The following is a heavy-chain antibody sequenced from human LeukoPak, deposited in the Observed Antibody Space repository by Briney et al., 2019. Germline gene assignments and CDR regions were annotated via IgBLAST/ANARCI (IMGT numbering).Heavy chain of an antibody. V-gene: IGHV1-18*01. CDR3: ARDPNYYGSGSYGPFDY. D-gene: IGHD3-10*01. J-gene: IGHJ4*02. Sequence: ASVKVSCKASGYTFTSYGISWVRQAPGQGLEWMGWISAYNGNTNYAQKPQGRVTMTTDTSTSTAYMELRSLRSDDTAVYYCARDPNYYGSGSYGPFDYWGQGTLVTVSS. CDR1: GYTFTSYG. CDR2: ISAYNGNT.